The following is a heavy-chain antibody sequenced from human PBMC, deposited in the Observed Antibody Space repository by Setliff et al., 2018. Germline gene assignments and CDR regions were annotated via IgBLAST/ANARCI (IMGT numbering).Heavy chain of an antibody. CDR3: ARHATYYYGSGNLPFDH. CDR2: IMDGRDT. D-gene: IGHD3-10*01. CDR1: GESSSGYY. V-gene: IGHV4-34*12. Sequence: SETLSLTCAISGESSSGYYWSWIRQSPGKTLEWIGEIMDGRDTVYNPSLNSRVTISFDTSRNQFSLELSSVTAADTAVYYCARHATYYYGSGNLPFDHWAQGSLVTVSS. J-gene: IGHJ4*02.